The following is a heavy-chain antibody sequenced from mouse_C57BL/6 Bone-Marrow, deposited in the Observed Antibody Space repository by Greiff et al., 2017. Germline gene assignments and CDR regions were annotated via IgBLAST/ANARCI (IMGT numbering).Heavy chain of an antibody. J-gene: IGHJ1*03. CDR1: GFSLTSYG. CDR2: IWSGGST. V-gene: IGHV2-2*01. CDR3: ARNALDDDSSHWYFDV. D-gene: IGHD1-1*01. Sequence: QVQLKESGPGLVQPSQSLSITCTVSGFSLTSYGVHWVRQSPGKGLEWLGVIWSGGSTDYNAAFISRLSISKDNPKSHVFFKINSLQADETAIYYGARNALDDDSSHWYFDVWGTGTTVTVSS.